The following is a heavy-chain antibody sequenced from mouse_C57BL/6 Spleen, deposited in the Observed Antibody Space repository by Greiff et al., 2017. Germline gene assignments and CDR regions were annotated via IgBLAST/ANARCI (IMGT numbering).Heavy chain of an antibody. Sequence: EVKLEESGGGLVKPGGSLKLSCAASGFTFSSYTMSWVRQTPEKRLEWVATISGGGGNTYYPDSVKGRFTISRDNAKNTLYLQMSSLRSEDTALYYCARHSEGDYFDYWGQGTTLTVSS. V-gene: IGHV5-9*01. CDR1: GFTFSSYT. CDR2: ISGGGGNT. J-gene: IGHJ2*01. CDR3: ARHSEGDYFDY.